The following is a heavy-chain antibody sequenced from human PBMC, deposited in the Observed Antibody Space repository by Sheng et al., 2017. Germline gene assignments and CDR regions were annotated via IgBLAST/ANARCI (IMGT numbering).Heavy chain of an antibody. CDR3: ARIPHYDFWSGYYFDY. CDR2: IYYSGIT. V-gene: IGHV4-39*07. D-gene: IGHD3-3*01. CDR1: GGSISSSSYY. Sequence: QLQLQESGPGLVKASETLSLTCTVSGGSISSSSYYWGWIRQTPGKGLEWIGNIYYSGITYYNPSLKSRVTISVDTSKNQFSLKLSSVTAADTAVYYCARIPHYDFWSGYYFDYWGQGTLVTVSS. J-gene: IGHJ4*02.